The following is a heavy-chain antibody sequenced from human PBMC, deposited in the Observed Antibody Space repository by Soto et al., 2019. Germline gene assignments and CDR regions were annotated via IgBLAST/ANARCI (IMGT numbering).Heavy chain of an antibody. CDR2: INGYNGNA. CDR3: ARMGYVPYYYYGMDV. V-gene: IGHV1-18*01. J-gene: IGHJ6*02. Sequence: QVQLVQSGAEVKKPGASVTVSCKASGYTFTTYGVSWVRQAPGQGLEWLGWINGYNGNAKYAENLQGSVSMTTDTSPSTAYMELRSLRSDDTAVYYCARMGYVPYYYYGMDVWGQGTTVTVSS. CDR1: GYTFTTYG. D-gene: IGHD1-1*01.